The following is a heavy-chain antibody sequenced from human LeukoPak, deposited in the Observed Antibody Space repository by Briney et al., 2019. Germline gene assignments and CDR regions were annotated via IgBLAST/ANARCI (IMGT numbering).Heavy chain of an antibody. Sequence: PGGSLRLSCAASGFTFSSYAMHWVRQAPGKGLEWVAVISYDGSNKYYADSVKGRFTISRDNSKNTLYLQMNSLRAEDTAVYYCARSTVTTCLDYWGQGTLVTVSS. CDR1: GFTFSSYA. CDR2: ISYDGSNK. D-gene: IGHD4-11*01. J-gene: IGHJ4*02. CDR3: ARSTVTTCLDY. V-gene: IGHV3-30-3*01.